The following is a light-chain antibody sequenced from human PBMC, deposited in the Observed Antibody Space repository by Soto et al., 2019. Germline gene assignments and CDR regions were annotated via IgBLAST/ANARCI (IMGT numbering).Light chain of an antibody. J-gene: IGLJ3*02. Sequence: QTVVTQPPSVSGAPGQRVTISCTGSSSNIGAGYDVHWYQHLPGTAPKLLIFVNNNRPSGVPDRFSGSKSGSSASLAITGLQAEDEADYFCQSYDTSLNWGFGGGTKLTVL. CDR2: VNN. CDR3: QSYDTSLNWG. CDR1: SSNIGAGYD. V-gene: IGLV1-40*01.